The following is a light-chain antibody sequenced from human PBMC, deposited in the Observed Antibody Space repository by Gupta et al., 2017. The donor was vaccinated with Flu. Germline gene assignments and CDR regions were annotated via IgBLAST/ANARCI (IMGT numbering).Light chain of an antibody. CDR1: SGHNSYI. J-gene: IGLJ1*01. CDR3: ETWGSATYV. V-gene: IGLV4-60*03. Sequence: QPVLTPSSSASASLGTSVRLTCTLSSGHNSYIIAWHQQQPGKAPRFLMKLEGSGTYKRGSGGPDRFSGSSPGADRYLTISNLQSEDEADYYCETWGSATYVFGTGTKVTVL. CDR2: LEGSGTY.